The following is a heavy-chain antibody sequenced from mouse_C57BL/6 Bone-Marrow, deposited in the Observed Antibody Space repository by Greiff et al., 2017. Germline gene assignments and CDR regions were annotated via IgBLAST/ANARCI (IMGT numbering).Heavy chain of an antibody. D-gene: IGHD2-4*01. CDR1: GFNIKNTY. CDR3: ATPIYYDYGVDY. J-gene: IGHJ4*01. Sequence: VQLKESVAELVRPGASVKLSCTASGFNIKNTYMHWVKQRPEQGLEWIGRIDPANGNTKYAPKFQGKATITADNSSNTAYLQLSSLSSEDTAIYYCATPIYYDYGVDYWGQGTSVTVSS. CDR2: IDPANGNT. V-gene: IGHV14-3*01.